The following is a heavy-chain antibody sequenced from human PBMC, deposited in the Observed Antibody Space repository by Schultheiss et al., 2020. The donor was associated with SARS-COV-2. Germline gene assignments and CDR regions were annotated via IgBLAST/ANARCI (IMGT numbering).Heavy chain of an antibody. CDR2: IDPSDSYT. Sequence: GGSLRLSCKGSGYSFTSYWISWVRQMPGKGLEWMGRIDPSDSYTNYSPSFQGHVTISADKSISTAYLQWSSLKASDTAMYYCAREGYYGSGSYSYFDYWGQGTLVTVSS. J-gene: IGHJ4*02. V-gene: IGHV5-10-1*01. CDR1: GYSFTSYW. CDR3: AREGYYGSGSYSYFDY. D-gene: IGHD3-10*01.